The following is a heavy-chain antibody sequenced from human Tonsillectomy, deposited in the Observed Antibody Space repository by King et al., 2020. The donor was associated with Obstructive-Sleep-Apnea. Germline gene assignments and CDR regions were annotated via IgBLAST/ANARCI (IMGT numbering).Heavy chain of an antibody. J-gene: IGHJ6*02. CDR1: GFTFSKYG. Sequence: VQLVESGGGVVQPGRSLRLSCAASGFTFSKYGMHWVRQAPGKGLEWVAVISYDGGNEYYADSVKGRFTISRDTSKNTLSLQMNSLRAEDTAVYFCARDKQYWRFGALYYYGMDVWGQGTTVTVSS. CDR3: ARDKQYWRFGALYYYGMDV. D-gene: IGHD3-10*01. CDR2: ISYDGGNE. V-gene: IGHV3-30*03.